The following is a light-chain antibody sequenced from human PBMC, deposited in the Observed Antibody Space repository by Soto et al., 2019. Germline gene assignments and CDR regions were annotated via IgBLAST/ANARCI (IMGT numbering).Light chain of an antibody. CDR1: QSVNAN. V-gene: IGKV3-15*01. CDR3: QQYNTWLWT. CDR2: GAS. Sequence: EVVMTQSPATLSVSPGERATLSCRASQSVNANLAWYQQKTGQAPRLLIHGASNRATGIPARFSGSGVGTEFILTISSLQCEDFAVYYCQQYNTWLWTFGQGTKVEI. J-gene: IGKJ1*01.